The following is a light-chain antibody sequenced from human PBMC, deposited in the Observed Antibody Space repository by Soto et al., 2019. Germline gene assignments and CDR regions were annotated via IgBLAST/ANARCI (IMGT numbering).Light chain of an antibody. CDR1: SGHSSYA. J-gene: IGLJ3*02. Sequence: QSVLTQSPSASASLGASVKLTCTLSSGHSSYAIAWHQQQPEKGPRYLMKLNSDGSHSKGDGIPDRFSGSSSGAERYLTISSLQSEDEADYYSQTWGPGIPWVFGGGTKLTVL. CDR3: QTWGPGIPWV. V-gene: IGLV4-69*01. CDR2: LNSDGSH.